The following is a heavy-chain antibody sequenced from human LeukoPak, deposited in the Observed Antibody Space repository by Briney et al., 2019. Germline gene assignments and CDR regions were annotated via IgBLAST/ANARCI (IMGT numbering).Heavy chain of an antibody. CDR2: IYSSGST. CDR3: ARAPITIFGVVPDY. J-gene: IGHJ4*02. D-gene: IGHD3-3*01. Sequence: SQTLSLTCTVSGGSISSGSYYWSWIRQPAGKGLEWIGRIYSSGSTNYNPSLNSRVTISLDSSKNQFSLMLSSVTAADTAVYYCARAPITIFGVVPDYWGQGTLVTVSS. V-gene: IGHV4-61*02. CDR1: GGSISSGSYY.